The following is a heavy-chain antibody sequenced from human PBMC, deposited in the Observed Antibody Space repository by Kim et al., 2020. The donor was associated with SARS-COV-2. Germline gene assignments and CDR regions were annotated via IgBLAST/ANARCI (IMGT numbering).Heavy chain of an antibody. CDR2: ISSSSSYI. Sequence: GGSLRLSCAASGFTFSSYSMNWVRQAPGKGLEWVSSISSSSSYIYYADSVKGRFTISRDNAKNSLYLQMNSLRAEDTAVYYCARDLAAAGRGVSFYYYYGMDVRGQGTTVTVSS. CDR1: GFTFSSYS. J-gene: IGHJ6*02. D-gene: IGHD6-13*01. CDR3: ARDLAAAGRGVSFYYYYGMDV. V-gene: IGHV3-21*01.